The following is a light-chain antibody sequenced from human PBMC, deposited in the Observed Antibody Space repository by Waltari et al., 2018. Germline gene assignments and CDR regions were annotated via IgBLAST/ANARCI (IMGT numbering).Light chain of an antibody. CDR1: RSDVGGYNL. Sequence: QSALTQPASVSGSPGQSITIPCTGSRSDVGGYNLVSWYQQVPAKAPKLIIYEDTKRPSGVSNRFSGSKSGITASLTISGLQGEDEADYYCCSYAGDTSQWVFGGGTKLTVL. CDR2: EDT. V-gene: IGLV2-23*01. J-gene: IGLJ3*02. CDR3: CSYAGDTSQWV.